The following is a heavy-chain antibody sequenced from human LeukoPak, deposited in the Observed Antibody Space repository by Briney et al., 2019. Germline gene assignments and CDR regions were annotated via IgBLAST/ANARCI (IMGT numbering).Heavy chain of an antibody. J-gene: IGHJ4*02. CDR2: ISGSGGST. Sequence: PGGSLRLSCVASGFTFSSYAMNWVRQAPGEGLQWVSAISGSGGSTYYADSVKGRFTISRGNSKNTLYLQMNSLRAEDTAIYYCARDYGDYVWSRTSDYYFDYWGQGTLVTVSS. D-gene: IGHD4-17*01. CDR3: ARDYGDYVWSRTSDYYFDY. V-gene: IGHV3-23*01. CDR1: GFTFSSYA.